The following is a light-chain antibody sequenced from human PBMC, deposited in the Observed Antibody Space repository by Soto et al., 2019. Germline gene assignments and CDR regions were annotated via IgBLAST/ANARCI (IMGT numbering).Light chain of an antibody. Sequence: VMTQSPATLSVSPGERATVSCRASQSVSISLAWYQQKPGQAPRLLIYGASTRTTGIPARFSGSGSGTEFTLTISSLQSEDFAVYYCQQYHKWPPYTFGQGTKLEIK. CDR1: QSVSIS. J-gene: IGKJ2*01. V-gene: IGKV3-15*01. CDR2: GAS. CDR3: QQYHKWPPYT.